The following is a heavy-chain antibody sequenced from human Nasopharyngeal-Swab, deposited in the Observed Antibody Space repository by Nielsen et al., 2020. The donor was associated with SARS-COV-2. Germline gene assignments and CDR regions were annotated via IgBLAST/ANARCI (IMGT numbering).Heavy chain of an antibody. CDR2: INWNGGST. CDR3: ARDVAAAGIHWFDP. J-gene: IGHJ5*02. CDR1: GFTFDDYG. V-gene: IGHV3-20*01. Sequence: GESLKISCAASGFTFDDYGMSWVRQAPGKGPEWVSGINWNGGSTGYADSVKGRFTISRDNAKNSLYLQMNSLRAEDTALYHCARDVAAAGIHWFDPWGQGTLVTVSS. D-gene: IGHD6-13*01.